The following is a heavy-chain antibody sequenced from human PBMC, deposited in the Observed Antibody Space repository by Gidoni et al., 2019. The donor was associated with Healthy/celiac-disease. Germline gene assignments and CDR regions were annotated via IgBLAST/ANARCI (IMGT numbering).Heavy chain of an antibody. D-gene: IGHD5-18*01. Sequence: EVQLVESGGVLVQPGGSLRLCCAASGFTFSSYWMSWVRQAPGKGLEWVANIKQDGSEKYYVDSVKGRFTISRDNAKNSLYLQMNSLRAEDTAVYYCARVGTAMVNNYWGQGTLVTVSS. J-gene: IGHJ4*02. CDR2: IKQDGSEK. CDR1: GFTFSSYW. CDR3: ARVGTAMVNNY. V-gene: IGHV3-7*01.